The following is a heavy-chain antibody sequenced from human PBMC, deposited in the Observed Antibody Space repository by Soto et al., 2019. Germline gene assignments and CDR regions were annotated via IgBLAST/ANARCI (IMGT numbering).Heavy chain of an antibody. D-gene: IGHD3-3*01. CDR1: GYTFTSYY. V-gene: IGHV1-46*03. Sequence: QVRLVQSGAEVKKPGASVKVSCKASGYTFTSYYMHWVRQAPGQGLEWMGIINPSGGSTSYAQKFQGRVTMTRDTSTSTVYMELSSLRSEDTAVYYCARGPRNLWSGHHPPLCDYCGQGTLVTVSS. CDR3: ARGPRNLWSGHHPPLCDY. J-gene: IGHJ4*02. CDR2: INPSGGST.